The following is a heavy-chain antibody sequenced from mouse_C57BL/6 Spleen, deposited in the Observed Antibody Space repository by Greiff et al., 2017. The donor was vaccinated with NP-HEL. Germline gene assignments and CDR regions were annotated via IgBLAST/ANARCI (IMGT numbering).Heavy chain of an antibody. D-gene: IGHD1-1*01. J-gene: IGHJ2*01. CDR1: GYSITSGYY. CDR3: ASSPPLFYGSSDY. CDR2: ISYDGSN. V-gene: IGHV3-6*01. Sequence: VQLKQSGPGLVKPSQSLSLTCSVTGYSITSGYYWNWIRQFPGNKLEWMGYISYDGSNNYNPSLKNRISITRDTSKNQFFLKLNSVTTEDTATYYCASSPPLFYGSSDYWGQGTTLTVSS.